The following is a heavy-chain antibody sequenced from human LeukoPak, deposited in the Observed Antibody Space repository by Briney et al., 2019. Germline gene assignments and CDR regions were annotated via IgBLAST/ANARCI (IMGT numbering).Heavy chain of an antibody. Sequence: GGSLRLSCAASGFTFSSYAMSWVRQAPGKGLEWVSAISGSGGSTYYADSVKGRFTISRDNSKNTLYLQMNSLRAEDTAVYYCAKDLRGYSGSPSDAFDIWGQGTMVTVSS. V-gene: IGHV3-23*01. J-gene: IGHJ3*02. D-gene: IGHD1-26*01. CDR3: AKDLRGYSGSPSDAFDI. CDR1: GFTFSSYA. CDR2: ISGSGGST.